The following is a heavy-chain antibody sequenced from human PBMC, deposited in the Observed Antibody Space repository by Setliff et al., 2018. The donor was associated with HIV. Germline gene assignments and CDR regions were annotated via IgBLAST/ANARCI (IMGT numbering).Heavy chain of an antibody. CDR1: GGSISSSSYY. V-gene: IGHV4-39*01. Sequence: SETLSLTCTVSGGSISSSSYYWGWIRQPRGKGWEWIVSIYYSGSTYYIPSLKSRVTIFVDTSKNQFSLKLITVTAADTAVDYCARLGSSSGWYYWGQGTLVTVSS. CDR3: ARLGSSSGWYY. J-gene: IGHJ4*02. CDR2: IYYSGST. D-gene: IGHD6-19*01.